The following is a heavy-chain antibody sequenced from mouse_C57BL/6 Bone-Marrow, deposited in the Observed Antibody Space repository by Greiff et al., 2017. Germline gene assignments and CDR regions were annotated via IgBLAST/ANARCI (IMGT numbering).Heavy chain of an antibody. V-gene: IGHV5-6*01. J-gene: IGHJ4*01. CDR3: ARHGAYGNYAMDY. D-gene: IGHD2-1*01. CDR2: LSSGGSYT. CDR1: GFTFSSYG. Sequence: VQLVESGGDLVKPGGSLKLSCAASGFTFSSYGMSWVRPTPDTRLEWVATLSSGGSYTYYPDSVKGRFTISRDNAKNTLYLQMSSLKSEDTAMYYCARHGAYGNYAMDYWGQGTSVTVSS.